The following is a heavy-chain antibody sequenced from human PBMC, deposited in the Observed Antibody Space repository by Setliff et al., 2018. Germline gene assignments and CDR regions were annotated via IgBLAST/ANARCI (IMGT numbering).Heavy chain of an antibody. CDR1: GYSFTSYW. CDR3: ARAQKQWLVPRQAFDI. D-gene: IGHD6-19*01. CDR2: IYPGDSDT. Sequence: GESLKISCKGPGYSFTSYWIGWVRQMPGKGLEWMGIIYPGDSDTRYSPSFQGQVTISADKSISTAYLQWSSLKAADTAVYYCARAQKQWLVPRQAFDIWGQGTMVTVSS. J-gene: IGHJ3*02. V-gene: IGHV5-51*01.